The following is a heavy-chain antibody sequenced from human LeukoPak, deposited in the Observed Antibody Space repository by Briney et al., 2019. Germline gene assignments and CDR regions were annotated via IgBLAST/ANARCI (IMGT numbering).Heavy chain of an antibody. CDR3: ARALWFGELFFWFDP. Sequence: SETLSLTCTVSGGSISSYYWSWIRQPPGKGLEWIGYIYYSGSTNYNPSLKSRVTISVDTSKNQFSLKLSSVTAADTAVYYCARALWFGELFFWFDPWGQGTLVAVSS. D-gene: IGHD3-10*01. V-gene: IGHV4-59*01. CDR2: IYYSGST. J-gene: IGHJ5*02. CDR1: GGSISSYY.